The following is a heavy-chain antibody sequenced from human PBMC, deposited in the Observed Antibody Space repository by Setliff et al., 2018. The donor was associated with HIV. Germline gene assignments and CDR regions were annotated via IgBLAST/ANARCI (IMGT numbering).Heavy chain of an antibody. Sequence: GASVKVSCKASGYTFTGHYLHWVRQAPGQGLEWLGWVNPNSGDAIYAQNFQGRVTMTRDTSINAAYMDLRGLRSDDTAVYYCARNFGLSPSGKYYYYYGMDIWGQGTTVTV. J-gene: IGHJ6*02. CDR3: ARNFGLSPSGKYYYYYGMDI. CDR1: GYTFTGHY. CDR2: VNPNSGDA. V-gene: IGHV1-2*02. D-gene: IGHD3-10*01.